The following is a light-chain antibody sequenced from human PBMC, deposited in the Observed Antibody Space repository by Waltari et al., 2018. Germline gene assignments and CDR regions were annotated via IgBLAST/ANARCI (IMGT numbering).Light chain of an antibody. CDR3: SSYAGSKNYV. Sequence: QSVLTQPPSASGSPGQSVTISCTGTSNDVGGYNYVSWCQQHPGKAPKLMIYDVNKRPSGVPDRFSGSKSGNTASLTVSGLQAEDEADYYCSSYAGSKNYVFGTGTKVTVV. CDR1: SNDVGGYNY. CDR2: DVN. V-gene: IGLV2-8*01. J-gene: IGLJ1*01.